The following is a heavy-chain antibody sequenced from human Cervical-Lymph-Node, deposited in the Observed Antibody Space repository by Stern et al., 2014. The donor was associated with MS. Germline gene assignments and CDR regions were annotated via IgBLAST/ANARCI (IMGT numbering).Heavy chain of an antibody. Sequence: MQLVESGSELEKPGASVKVSCEASGYTFTTLGMSWVRQAPGQGLEWLGWINTHTGNPGYAQGFTGRVVISLDTSVSTTYLQISSLKAEDTAVYYCARHVGHMVDAFDLWGQGTVVTVSS. V-gene: IGHV7-4-1*02. CDR2: INTHTGNP. J-gene: IGHJ3*01. D-gene: IGHD2-8*01. CDR3: ARHVGHMVDAFDL. CDR1: GYTFTTLG.